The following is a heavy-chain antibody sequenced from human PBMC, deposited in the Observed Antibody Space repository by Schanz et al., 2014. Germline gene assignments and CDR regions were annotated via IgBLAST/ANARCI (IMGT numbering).Heavy chain of an antibody. CDR3: ARGIPYCSSTSCSGLDAYDV. V-gene: IGHV1-69*09. D-gene: IGHD2-2*01. CDR2: IIPILGIT. Sequence: QVHLEQSGPEVKKPGASVKLSCRASGYPFTNYYIHWVRQAPGQGLEWMGRIIPILGITNVAQTFQDRVTITADKSTSTAYMELRNVRYDDTAMYYCARGIPYCSSTSCSGLDAYDVWGQGTLVTVSS. J-gene: IGHJ3*01. CDR1: GYPFTNYY.